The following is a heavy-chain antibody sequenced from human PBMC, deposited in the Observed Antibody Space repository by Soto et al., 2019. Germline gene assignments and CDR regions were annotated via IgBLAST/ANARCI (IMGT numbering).Heavy chain of an antibody. D-gene: IGHD2-2*01. CDR1: GFTFSSYS. CDR3: ARDGSPYCSSTSCYLSGMDV. V-gene: IGHV3-21*01. Sequence: EVQLVESGGGLVKPGGSLRLSCAASGFTFSSYSMNWVRQAPGKGLEWVSSISSSSSYIYYADSVKGRFTISRDNAKNSLYLQMNSLRGEDTAVYYCARDGSPYCSSTSCYLSGMDVWGQGTTVTVSS. J-gene: IGHJ6*02. CDR2: ISSSSSYI.